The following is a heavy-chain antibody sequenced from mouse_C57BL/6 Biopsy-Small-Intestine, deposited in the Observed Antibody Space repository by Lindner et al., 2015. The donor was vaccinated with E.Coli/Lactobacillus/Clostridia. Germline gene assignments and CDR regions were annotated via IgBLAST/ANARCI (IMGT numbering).Heavy chain of an antibody. Sequence: SVKVSCKSSGGTFSSHGISWVRQAPGQGLEWMGGIIPIFDTTKYAQKFQGRVTVTADESTSTAYMELSSLRSEDTAVYYCARDLYANIWGDLYVLADWGQGTLVTVSS. CDR1: GGTFSSHG. V-gene: IGHV1-81*01. CDR3: ARDLYANIWGDLYVLAD. CDR2: IIPIFDTT. D-gene: IGHD1-1*01. J-gene: IGHJ4*01.